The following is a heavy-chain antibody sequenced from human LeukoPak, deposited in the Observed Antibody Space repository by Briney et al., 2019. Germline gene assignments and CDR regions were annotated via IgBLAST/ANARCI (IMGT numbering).Heavy chain of an antibody. V-gene: IGHV4-39*07. CDR1: GGSISSSSYY. CDR3: ARVGSSGEYYYYYYMDV. D-gene: IGHD6-13*01. Sequence: SETLSLTCTVSGGSISSSSYYWGWIRQPPGKGLEWIGSIYYSGSTYYNPSLKSRVTISVDTSKNQFSLKLSSVTAADTAVYYCARVGSSGEYYYYYYMDVWGKGTTVTISS. CDR2: IYYSGST. J-gene: IGHJ6*03.